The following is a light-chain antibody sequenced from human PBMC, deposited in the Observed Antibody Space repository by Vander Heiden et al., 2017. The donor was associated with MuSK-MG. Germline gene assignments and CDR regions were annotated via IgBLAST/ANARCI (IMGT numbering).Light chain of an antibody. CDR1: QSVGSNY. J-gene: IGKJ4*01. Sequence: EIVLTQSPGTLSLSPGERATLSCRASQSVGSNYLAWYQQKPGQAPRLLIYVASSRATGIPDRFSGSASGTDFTLTISILDPEDFAVYYCHQDDNSPLTFGGGTKVEIK. CDR3: HQDDNSPLT. CDR2: VAS. V-gene: IGKV3-20*01.